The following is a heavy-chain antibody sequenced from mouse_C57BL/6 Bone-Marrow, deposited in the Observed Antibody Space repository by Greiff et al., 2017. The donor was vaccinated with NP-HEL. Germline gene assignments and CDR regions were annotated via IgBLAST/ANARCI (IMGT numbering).Heavy chain of an antibody. CDR2: ISYSGST. D-gene: IGHD2-2*01. CDR1: GYSITSDY. CDR3: ARSPLWLRRNYYAMDY. V-gene: IGHV3-8*01. Sequence: EVQLVESGPGLAKPSQTLSLTCSVTGYSITSDYWNWIRTFPGNKLEYMGYISYSGSTYYNPSLISRISITRDTSMHQYYLQLNSVTTEDTATYYCARSPLWLRRNYYAMDYWGQGTSVTVAS. J-gene: IGHJ4*01.